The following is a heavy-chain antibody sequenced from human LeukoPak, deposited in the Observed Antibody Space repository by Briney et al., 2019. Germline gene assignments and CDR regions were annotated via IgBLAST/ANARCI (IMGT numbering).Heavy chain of an antibody. D-gene: IGHD6-13*01. J-gene: IGHJ4*02. Sequence: SETLSLTCTVSGGSISNGDYYWGWIRQPPGKGLEWIGSIYYSGSTYYNPSLKSRVTISVDTSKNQFSLKLSSVTAADTAVYYCARDRGIAAAGTWYYFDYWGQGTLVTVSS. CDR2: IYYSGST. CDR3: ARDRGIAAAGTWYYFDY. CDR1: GGSISNGDYY. V-gene: IGHV4-39*07.